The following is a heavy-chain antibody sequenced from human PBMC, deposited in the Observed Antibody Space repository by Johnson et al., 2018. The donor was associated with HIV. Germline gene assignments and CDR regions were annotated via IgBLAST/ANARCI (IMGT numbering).Heavy chain of an antibody. CDR3: ARERYYYDSSGSYNPHAFDI. D-gene: IGHD3-22*01. V-gene: IGHV3-20*04. CDR1: GFTFDDYG. Sequence: VQLVESGGGVVRPGGSLRLSCAASGFTFDDYGMSWVRQVPGKGLAWVSGLNWNGDRTGHADSLKGRFTISRDHAKNSLYLQMNSLRDEDTALYYCARERYYYDSSGSYNPHAFDIWGQGTMVTVSS. CDR2: LNWNGDRT. J-gene: IGHJ3*02.